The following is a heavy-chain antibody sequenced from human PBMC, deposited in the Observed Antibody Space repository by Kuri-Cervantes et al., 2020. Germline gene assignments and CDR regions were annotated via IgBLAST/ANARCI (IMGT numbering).Heavy chain of an antibody. CDR3: AKQWGRGYVSAQTHFLDH. Sequence: GESLKISCAASGFTFDNFVMAWVRLPPGKGLQRVSAISVSSASTYYAKSVEGRFTVSRDNSRNTLYLQTDNLRTEDSAIYYCAKQWGRGYVSAQTHFLDHWGHGTQVTVSS. CDR1: GFTFDNFV. J-gene: IGHJ4*01. V-gene: IGHV3-23*01. D-gene: IGHD2-15*01. CDR2: ISVSSAST.